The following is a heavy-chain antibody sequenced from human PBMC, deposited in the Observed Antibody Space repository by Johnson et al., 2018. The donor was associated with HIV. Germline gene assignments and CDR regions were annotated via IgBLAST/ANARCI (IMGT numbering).Heavy chain of an antibody. Sequence: VQLVESGGGVVRPGGSLILSCAASGFTFADYGMSWVRQPPGKGLEWGSGISGSGSTIYYAESVKGRFTISSDNSKNTLYRQMTSLRAEDTAVYYWAKDAGRRGARAFDIWGQGTMVTVSS. J-gene: IGHJ3*02. D-gene: IGHD3-10*01. CDR2: ISGSGSTI. V-gene: IGHV3-23*04. CDR1: GFTFADYG. CDR3: AKDAGRRGARAFDI.